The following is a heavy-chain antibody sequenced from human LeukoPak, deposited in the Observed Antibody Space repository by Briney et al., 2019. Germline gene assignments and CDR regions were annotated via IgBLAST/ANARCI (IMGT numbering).Heavy chain of an antibody. J-gene: IGHJ3*02. Sequence: PSETLSLTCTVSGGSISSYYWSWIRQPAGKGLEWIGRIYTSGSTNYNPSLKSRVTMSVDTSKNQFSLKLSSVTAADTAVYYCARDHKRITIFGVPQGDAFDIWGQGTMVTVSS. CDR3: ARDHKRITIFGVPQGDAFDI. CDR2: IYTSGST. CDR1: GGSISSYY. V-gene: IGHV4-4*07. D-gene: IGHD3-3*01.